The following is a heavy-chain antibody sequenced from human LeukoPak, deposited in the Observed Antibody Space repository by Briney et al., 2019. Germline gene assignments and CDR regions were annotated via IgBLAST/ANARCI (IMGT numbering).Heavy chain of an antibody. V-gene: IGHV1-3*01. J-gene: IGHJ4*02. CDR2: INAGNGNT. D-gene: IGHD3-22*01. CDR3: ARGGGSYYDSSGYYYPHY. CDR1: GYTFTSYA. Sequence: ASVKVSCKASGYTFTSYAMHWVRQAPGQRLEWMGWINAGNGNTKYSQKFQGRVTITRDTSASTAYMELSSLRSEDTAVYYCARGGGSYYDSSGYYYPHYWGQGTLVTVSS.